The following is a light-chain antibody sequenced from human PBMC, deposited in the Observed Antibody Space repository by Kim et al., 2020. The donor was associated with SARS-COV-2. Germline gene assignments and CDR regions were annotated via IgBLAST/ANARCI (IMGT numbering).Light chain of an antibody. Sequence: EIVLTQSPGTLSLSPGERATLSCRASQSVTSNYLAWYQQKPGQAPRLLIYGVSSRATGIPARFSGTGSGTDFTLTISRLEPEDSAVYYCQQYGSSQVTFGQGTRLEIK. CDR2: GVS. V-gene: IGKV3-20*01. CDR3: QQYGSSQVT. CDR1: QSVTSNY. J-gene: IGKJ5*01.